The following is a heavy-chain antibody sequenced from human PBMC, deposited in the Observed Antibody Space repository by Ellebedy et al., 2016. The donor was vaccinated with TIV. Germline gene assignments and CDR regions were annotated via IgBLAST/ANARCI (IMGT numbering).Heavy chain of an antibody. CDR1: GFTFSSYG. Sequence: GESLKISCAASGFTFSSYGMHWVRQAPGKGLEWVAVISYDGSNKYYADSVKGRFTISRDNSKNTLYLQMNSLRAEDTAVYYCAISRTIVGATALDYWGQGTLVTVSS. CDR3: AISRTIVGATALDY. CDR2: ISYDGSNK. J-gene: IGHJ4*02. V-gene: IGHV3-30*03. D-gene: IGHD1-26*01.